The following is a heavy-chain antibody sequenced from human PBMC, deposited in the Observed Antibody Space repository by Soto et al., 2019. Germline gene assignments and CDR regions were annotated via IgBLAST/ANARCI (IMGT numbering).Heavy chain of an antibody. J-gene: IGHJ5*02. D-gene: IGHD2-2*03. CDR3: ARDGFCSGNNCRMGNWFDP. CDR2: INNRGST. V-gene: IGHV4-34*01. CDR1: GGSFSGYY. Sequence: SETLSLTCAVSGGSFSGYYWTWVRQPPGKGLEWIGAINNRGSTYNPSLQSRVTMSVDTSKNQFSLKLTSVTAADTAVYYCARDGFCSGNNCRMGNWFDPWGKGTLVTVSS.